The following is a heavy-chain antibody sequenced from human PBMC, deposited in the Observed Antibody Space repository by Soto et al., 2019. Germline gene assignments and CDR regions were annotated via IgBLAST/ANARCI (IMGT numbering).Heavy chain of an antibody. J-gene: IGHJ6*03. V-gene: IGHV4-31*03. Sequence: SETLSLTCTVSGGSISSGGYYWSWIRQHPGKGLEWIGYIYYSGSTYYNPSLKSRVTISVDTSKNQFSLKLSSVTAADTAVYYCARAPFDYYGSGSYQDYYYYYMDVWGKGTTVTVSS. CDR3: ARAPFDYYGSGSYQDYYYYYMDV. CDR2: IYYSGST. CDR1: GGSISSGGYY. D-gene: IGHD3-10*01.